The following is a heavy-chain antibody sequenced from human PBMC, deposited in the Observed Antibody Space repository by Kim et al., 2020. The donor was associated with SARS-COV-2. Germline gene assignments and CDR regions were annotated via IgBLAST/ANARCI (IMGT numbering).Heavy chain of an antibody. V-gene: IGHV4-31*03. CDR2: IYYSGST. D-gene: IGHD3-9*01. CDR3: ARFYYDILTGYYREFDY. Sequence: SETLSLTCTVSGGSISSGGYYWSWIRQHPGKGLEWIGYIYYSGSTYYNPSPKSRVTISVDTSKNQFSLKLSSVTAADTAVYYCARFYYDILTGYYREFDYWGQGTLVTVSS. CDR1: GGSISSGGYY. J-gene: IGHJ4*02.